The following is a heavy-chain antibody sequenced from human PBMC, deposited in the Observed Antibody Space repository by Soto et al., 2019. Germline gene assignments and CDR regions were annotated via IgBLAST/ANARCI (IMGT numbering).Heavy chain of an antibody. D-gene: IGHD3-10*01. CDR2: IIPILGIA. Sequence: GASVKVSCKASGGTFSSYTISWVRQAPGQGLEWMGRIIPILGIANYAQKFQGRVTITADKSTSTAYMELSSLRSEDTAVYYCARDLGGIWFGELSSFWGQGTLVTVSS. CDR1: GGTFSSYT. CDR3: ARDLGGIWFGELSSF. V-gene: IGHV1-69*04. J-gene: IGHJ4*02.